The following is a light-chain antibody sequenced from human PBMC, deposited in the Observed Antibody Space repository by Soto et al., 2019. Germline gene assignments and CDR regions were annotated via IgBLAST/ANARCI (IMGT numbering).Light chain of an antibody. V-gene: IGLV1-47*01. Sequence: QSVLTQPPSASGTPGQRVTISCSGSSSNIGTNYAYWYRQLPGTAPKLLIYSNSHRPSGVPDRFSGSKSGTSASLAISGLRSEDEADYYCAAWDDTLRGVVFGGGTKLTV. CDR1: SSNIGTNY. J-gene: IGLJ2*01. CDR3: AAWDDTLRGVV. CDR2: SNS.